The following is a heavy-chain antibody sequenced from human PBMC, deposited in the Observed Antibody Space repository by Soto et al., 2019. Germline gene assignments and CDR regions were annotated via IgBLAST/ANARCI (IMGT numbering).Heavy chain of an antibody. CDR2: ISYDGSTR. Sequence: QVQLVESGGGVVQPGRSLRLSCAASGFTFSTNAMHWVRQATGKGLEWVAVISYDGSTRYYADFIKGRFTLSRDNSNDTLYLQVNTLRAEDTAVYYCAKQFSGWSYYFDYWGQGTLVTVSS. CDR3: AKQFSGWSYYFDY. J-gene: IGHJ4*02. CDR1: GFTFSTNA. D-gene: IGHD6-19*01. V-gene: IGHV3-30-3*02.